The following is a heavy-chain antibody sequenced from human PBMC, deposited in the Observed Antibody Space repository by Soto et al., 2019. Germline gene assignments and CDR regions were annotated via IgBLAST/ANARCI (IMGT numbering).Heavy chain of an antibody. J-gene: IGHJ4*02. CDR2: TYYSGST. Sequence: SETLSLTCTVSGGSFSSGDYYWSWIRQPPGKGLEWIGYTYYSGSTFYNPSLKSRVTISVDTSKNQFSLKLSSVTAADTAVYYCARTPNWNYYDYWGQGTLVTVSS. CDR3: ARTPNWNYYDY. CDR1: GGSFSSGDYY. V-gene: IGHV4-30-4*01. D-gene: IGHD1-20*01.